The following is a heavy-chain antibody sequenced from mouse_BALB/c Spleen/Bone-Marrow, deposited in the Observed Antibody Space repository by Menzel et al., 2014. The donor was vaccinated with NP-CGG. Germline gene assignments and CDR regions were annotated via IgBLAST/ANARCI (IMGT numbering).Heavy chain of an antibody. CDR3: ARTLLRLQRAMDY. J-gene: IGHJ4*01. D-gene: IGHD1-2*01. V-gene: IGHV1-54*01. CDR1: GYAFXNYL. CDR2: INPGSGGT. Sequence: VLLVESGAELVRPGTSVKVSCKASGYAFXNYLIDWVKQRPGQGLEWIGAINPGSGGTNYNEKFKGKATLTADKSSSTTYRQLRSLTSDDAAVYYCARTLLRLQRAMDYWCQGTSVTVSS.